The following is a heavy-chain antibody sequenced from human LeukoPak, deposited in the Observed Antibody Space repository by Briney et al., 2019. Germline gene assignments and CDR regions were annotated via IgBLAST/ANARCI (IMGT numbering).Heavy chain of an antibody. J-gene: IGHJ4*02. CDR3: AARQDSSNWYLVDY. Sequence: SETLSLTCSVSGGSISSYYWSWVRQPPGKGLEWIGYIYYSGSTNYNPSLKSRVTISVDTSKNQFSLKLSSVTAADTAVYYCAARQDSSNWYLVDYWGQGTLVTVSS. D-gene: IGHD6-13*01. V-gene: IGHV4-59*01. CDR2: IYYSGST. CDR1: GGSISSYY.